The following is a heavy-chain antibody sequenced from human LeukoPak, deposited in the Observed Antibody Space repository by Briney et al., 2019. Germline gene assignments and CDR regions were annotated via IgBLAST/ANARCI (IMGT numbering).Heavy chain of an antibody. CDR3: AKGIATAGTHYYYGMDV. CDR2: ISYDESTK. CDR1: GFTFSTYG. Sequence: GRSLRLSCAASGFTFSTYGMHWVRQAPGKGLEWVAVISYDESTKYYADSVKGRFTISRDNSKSTLYLQMNSLRAEDAAVYYCAKGIATAGTHYYYGMDVCGQGTTVTVSS. D-gene: IGHD6-13*01. J-gene: IGHJ6*02. V-gene: IGHV3-30*18.